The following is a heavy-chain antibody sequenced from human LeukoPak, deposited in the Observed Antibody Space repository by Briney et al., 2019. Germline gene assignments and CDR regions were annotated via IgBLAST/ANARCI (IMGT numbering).Heavy chain of an antibody. D-gene: IGHD1-7*01. CDR2: IYPGDSDT. Sequence: GETLKISCKGSGYRFTAYWIGWVRQVPGKGLEWTGIIYPGDSDTRYSPSFQGQVTISADKSINTAHLQWSSLKASDTAMYYCARGAAGTTPDYYYFGLDVWGQGTTVRVSS. V-gene: IGHV5-51*01. CDR1: GYRFTAYW. CDR3: ARGAAGTTPDYYYFGLDV. J-gene: IGHJ6*02.